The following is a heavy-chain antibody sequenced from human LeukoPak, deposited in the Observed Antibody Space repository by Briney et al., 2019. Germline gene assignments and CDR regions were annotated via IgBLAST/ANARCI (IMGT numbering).Heavy chain of an antibody. V-gene: IGHV1-46*01. J-gene: IGHJ5*02. CDR3: ARKIVVVPAAFLGWFDP. CDR2: INPSGGST. D-gene: IGHD2-2*01. CDR1: GYTFTSYY. Sequence: ASVKVSCKASGYTFTSYYMHWVRQAPGQGLEWMGIINPSGGSTSYAQKFQGRVTMTRDTSTSTVYMELSSLRSEDTAVYYCARKIVVVPAAFLGWFDPWGQGTLVTVSS.